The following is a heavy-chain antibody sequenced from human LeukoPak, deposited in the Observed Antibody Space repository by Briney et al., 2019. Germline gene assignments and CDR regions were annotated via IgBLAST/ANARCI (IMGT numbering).Heavy chain of an antibody. CDR1: GGSISSSSYY. CDR3: ARTRYYYNSRSYGAPYYFDY. Sequence: KPSETLSLTCTVSGGSISSSSYYWGWIRQPPGKGLEWIGSIYYSGSTNYNASLKSRVTISVDTSKNQFSLKLSSVTAADTAVYYCARTRYYYNSRSYGAPYYFDYWGQGTLVTVSS. J-gene: IGHJ4*02. D-gene: IGHD3-10*01. CDR2: IYYSGST. V-gene: IGHV4-39*01.